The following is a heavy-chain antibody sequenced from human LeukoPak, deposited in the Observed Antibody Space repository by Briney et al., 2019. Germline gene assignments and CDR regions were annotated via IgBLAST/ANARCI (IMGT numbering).Heavy chain of an antibody. CDR3: ARASYSSRWYYFDY. D-gene: IGHD6-19*01. J-gene: IGHJ4*02. Sequence: SETLSLTCTVSGGSISSYYWSWIRQPPGKGLEWIGYIYYSGSTNYNPSLKSRVTISVDTSKNQFSLKLSSVTAADTATYYCARASYSSRWYYFDYWGQGTLVTVSS. CDR2: IYYSGST. V-gene: IGHV4-59*01. CDR1: GGSISSYY.